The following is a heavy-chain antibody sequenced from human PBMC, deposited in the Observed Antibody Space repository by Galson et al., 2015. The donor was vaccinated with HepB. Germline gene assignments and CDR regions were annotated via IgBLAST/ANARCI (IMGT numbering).Heavy chain of an antibody. CDR1: GFTFSYYG. J-gene: IGHJ4*02. CDR2: ISYDGNNE. D-gene: IGHD3-22*01. Sequence: SLRLSCAASGFTFSYYGMHWVRQAPGKGLEWVAVISYDGNNEFYADSVRGRFTISRDNAKDTLYLQMSSLRVEDTAVYYCARDVPISKIVVFVPPADYWGQGTLVTVSS. V-gene: IGHV3-30*03. CDR3: ARDVPISKIVVFVPPADY.